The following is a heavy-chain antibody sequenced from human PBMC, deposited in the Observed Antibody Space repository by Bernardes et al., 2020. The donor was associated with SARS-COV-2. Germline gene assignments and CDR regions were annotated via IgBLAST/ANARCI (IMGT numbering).Heavy chain of an antibody. J-gene: IGHJ5*02. V-gene: IGHV3-15*01. CDR3: TTGIGYYDFWSGYTYNWFDP. D-gene: IGHD3-3*01. CDR1: GFSFNNAW. CDR2: IKRKTDGETT. Sequence: GGSLRLSCAASGFSFNNAWMTWVRQAPGKGLEWVGRIKRKTDGETTDYAAPVKGRFTISRDDSKNSLYLEMNSLKTEDTAVYYCTTGIGYYDFWSGYTYNWFDPWGQGTLVTVSS.